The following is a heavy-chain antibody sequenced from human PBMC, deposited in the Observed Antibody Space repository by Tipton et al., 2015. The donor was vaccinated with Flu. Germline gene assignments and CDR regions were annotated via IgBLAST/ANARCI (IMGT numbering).Heavy chain of an antibody. D-gene: IGHD3-9*01. CDR3: ARAEGALVIVY. CDR1: GGSISSGDYY. Sequence: TPSLTCTVSGGSISSGDYYWSWIRQPPGKGLEWIGYIYYSGSTYYNPSLKSRVTISVDTSKNQFSLKLSSVTAADTAVYYCARAEGALVIVYWGQGTLVTVSS. V-gene: IGHV4-30-4*01. CDR2: IYYSGST. J-gene: IGHJ4*02.